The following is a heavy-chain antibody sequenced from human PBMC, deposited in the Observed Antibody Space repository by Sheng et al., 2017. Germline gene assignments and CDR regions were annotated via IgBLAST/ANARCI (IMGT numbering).Heavy chain of an antibody. CDR2: IYYSGST. D-gene: IGHD1-26*01. V-gene: IGHV4-39*07. CDR3: ARGLGVGATEIDY. J-gene: IGHJ4*02. Sequence: QLQLQESGPGLVKAFRRPCPSSALSLVAPSAVVIPTGGWIRQPPGKGLEWIGTIYYSGSTYLQPVPQESSHISIHTSKNQFSLKLTSMTAADTAVYYCARGLGVGATEIDYWGQGTLVTVSS. CDR1: VAPSAVVIPT.